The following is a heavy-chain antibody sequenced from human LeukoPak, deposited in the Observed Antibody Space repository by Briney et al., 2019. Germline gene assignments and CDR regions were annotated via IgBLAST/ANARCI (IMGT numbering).Heavy chain of an antibody. CDR1: GLTFSTSG. V-gene: IGHV3-21*06. Sequence: GGSLRLSCTASGLTFSTSGFNWVRQAPGKGLEWVASIGPTGSDRYHADSIKVRFSICRDNAHNFLYLQMNSLRAEDTAVYYCATETNGRHYDYWGQGTLLTVSS. CDR3: ATETNGRHYDY. D-gene: IGHD1-14*01. CDR2: IGPTGSDR. J-gene: IGHJ4*02.